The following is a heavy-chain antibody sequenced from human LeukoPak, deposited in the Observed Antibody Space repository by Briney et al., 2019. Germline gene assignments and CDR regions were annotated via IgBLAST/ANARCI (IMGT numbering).Heavy chain of an antibody. J-gene: IGHJ4*02. CDR1: GGSFSGYY. Sequence: SETLSLTCAVYGGSFSGYYWSWIRQPPGKGLEWIGEINHSGSTNYNPSLKSRVTISVDTSKNQLSLKLSSVTAADTAVYYCARHATTLYYFDYWGQGTLVTVSS. V-gene: IGHV4-34*01. CDR3: ARHATTLYYFDY. CDR2: INHSGST.